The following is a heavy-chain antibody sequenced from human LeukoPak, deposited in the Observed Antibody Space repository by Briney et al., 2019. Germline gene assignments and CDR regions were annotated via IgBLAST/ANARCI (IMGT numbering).Heavy chain of an antibody. CDR2: INPNSGGT. D-gene: IGHD3-22*01. J-gene: IGHJ4*02. CDR1: GYTFTGYY. CDR3: ARSMYYYDSSGLLDY. V-gene: IGHV1-2*02. Sequence: ASVKVSCKASGYTFTGYYMHWVRQAPGQGLEWVGWINPNSGGTNYAQKFQGRVTMTRDTSISTAYMELSRLRSDDTAVYYCARSMYYYDSSGLLDYWGQGTLVTVSS.